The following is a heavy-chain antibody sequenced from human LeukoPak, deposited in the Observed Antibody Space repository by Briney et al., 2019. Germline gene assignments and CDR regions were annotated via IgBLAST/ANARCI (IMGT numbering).Heavy chain of an antibody. CDR3: ARHTLRHTFSN. Sequence: SETLSLTCTVSGGSTSSYYWSWIRQPPGKGLEWIGRVFTSGIISGNTNYNPSLKSRVTISVDTSKNQFSLKLSSVTAADTAVYYCARHTLRHTFSNWGRGTLVTVSS. CDR1: GGSTSSYY. D-gene: IGHD2-2*02. V-gene: IGHV4-4*07. J-gene: IGHJ4*02. CDR2: VFTSGIISGNT.